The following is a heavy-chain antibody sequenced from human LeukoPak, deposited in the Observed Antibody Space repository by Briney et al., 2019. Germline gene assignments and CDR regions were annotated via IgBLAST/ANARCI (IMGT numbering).Heavy chain of an antibody. V-gene: IGHV3-48*02. J-gene: IGHJ4*02. CDR3: ARRGSTPGDY. Sequence: RPGGSLRLSCAASGFTFSTYSMNWVRQAPGKGLEWISYITSSSRTIYYADSVKGRFTISRDNAKNSLYLQMNSLRDEDTAVYYCARRGSTPGDYWGQGTLVTVSS. D-gene: IGHD6-13*01. CDR1: GFTFSTYS. CDR2: ITSSSRTI.